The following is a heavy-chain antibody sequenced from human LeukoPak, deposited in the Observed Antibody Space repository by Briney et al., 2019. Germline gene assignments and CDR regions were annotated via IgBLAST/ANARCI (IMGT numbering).Heavy chain of an antibody. CDR2: ISGSGGST. CDR1: GFTFSSYA. V-gene: IGHV3-23*01. CDR3: AKEAPYYDDSSGPLRLPDY. J-gene: IGHJ4*02. D-gene: IGHD3-22*01. Sequence: GGPLRLSCAASGFTFSSYAMSWVRQAPGKGLEWVSAISGSGGSTYYADSVKGRFTISRDNSKNTLYLQMNSLRAEDTAVYYCAKEAPYYDDSSGPLRLPDYWGQGTLVTVSS.